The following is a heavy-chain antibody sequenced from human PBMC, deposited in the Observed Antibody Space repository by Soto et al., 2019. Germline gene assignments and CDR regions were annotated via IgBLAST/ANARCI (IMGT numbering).Heavy chain of an antibody. D-gene: IGHD3-10*01. J-gene: IGHJ6*02. Sequence: QVQLQESGPGLVKPSETLSLTCTVSGGSISSYYWSWIRQPPGKGLEWIGYIYYSGSTNYNPSLKSRVTISVDTSKNQFSLKLSSVTAVDTAVYYCARISLAHYYGSGSPISPDYYYGMDVWGQGTTVTVSS. CDR3: ARISLAHYYGSGSPISPDYYYGMDV. V-gene: IGHV4-59*01. CDR1: GGSISSYY. CDR2: IYYSGST.